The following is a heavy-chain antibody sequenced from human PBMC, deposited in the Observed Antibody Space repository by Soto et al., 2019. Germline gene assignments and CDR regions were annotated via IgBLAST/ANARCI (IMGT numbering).Heavy chain of an antibody. D-gene: IGHD3-10*01. Sequence: QITLKESGPPLVKPTQTLTLTCTFSGFSLSTSGVGVGWIRQPPGKDLKWLALIYWDDDKRYSPSLKSKLTITKDTSKNQVVLTMTNMDPVDAATYYCAHRRLYGSRLDPMWFYPWGQGTLVTVSS. CDR3: AHRRLYGSRLDPMWFYP. CDR1: GFSLSTSGVG. J-gene: IGHJ5*02. CDR2: IYWDDDK. V-gene: IGHV2-5*02.